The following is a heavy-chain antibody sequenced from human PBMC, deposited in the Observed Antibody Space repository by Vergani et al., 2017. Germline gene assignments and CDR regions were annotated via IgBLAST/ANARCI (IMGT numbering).Heavy chain of an antibody. CDR1: GYIFQHHY. J-gene: IGHJ5*02. Sequence: VQLVQSGAEERKPGASVTVSCTASGYIFQHHYIHWLRQAPGQAFEWMGILNPTTGHTTSAQKFMGRVDMTRDPSTDTSTRTVQMTLSSLSSEDTAVYYCARSIGYCAGATCRAYYFDHWGQGTRVTGSS. D-gene: IGHD2-21*01. CDR2: LNPTTGHT. V-gene: IGHV1-46*02. CDR3: ARSIGYCAGATCRAYYFDH.